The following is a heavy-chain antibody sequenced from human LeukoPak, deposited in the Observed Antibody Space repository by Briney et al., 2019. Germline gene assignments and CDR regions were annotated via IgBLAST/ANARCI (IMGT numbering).Heavy chain of an antibody. V-gene: IGHV3-11*04. CDR2: ISNTGSFI. Sequence: GGSLRLSCAASGLTFSDEYMSWIRQAPGKGLEWVSYISNTGSFISYADSVKGRFTISRDNAKNSLYLQMNSLRAEDTAVYYCAREGGIAAVWGQGTLVTVSS. CDR3: AREGGIAAV. D-gene: IGHD6-13*01. J-gene: IGHJ4*02. CDR1: GLTFSDEY.